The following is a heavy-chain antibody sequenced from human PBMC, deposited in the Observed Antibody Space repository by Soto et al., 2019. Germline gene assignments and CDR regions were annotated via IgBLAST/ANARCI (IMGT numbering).Heavy chain of an antibody. J-gene: IGHJ4*02. V-gene: IGHV4-34*01. CDR2: INHLGSI. CDR3: ARGRPIVGATALNDY. CDR1: GGSLSDYF. Sequence: SETLSLTCVVSGGSLSDYFWSWIRQPPGMALEWIGEINHLGSINYNPSLKSRVTISVDTSKNQFSLKLSSVTAADTAVYYCARGRPIVGATALNDYWGQGTLVTVSS. D-gene: IGHD1-26*01.